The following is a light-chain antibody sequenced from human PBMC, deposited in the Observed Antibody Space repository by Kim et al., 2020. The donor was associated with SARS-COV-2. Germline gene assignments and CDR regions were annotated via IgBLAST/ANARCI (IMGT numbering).Light chain of an antibody. J-gene: IGLJ2*01. CDR3: AAWDDSLSGVL. CDR1: SSNIGSNY. V-gene: IGLV1-47*01. CDR2: RNN. Sequence: ELTQPPSASGTPGQRVTISCSGSSSNIGSNYVYWYQQFPGTAPKILIYRNNQRPSGVPDRFSGSKSGTSASLAISGLRSEDEAGYYCAAWDDSLSGVLFGGGTQLTVL.